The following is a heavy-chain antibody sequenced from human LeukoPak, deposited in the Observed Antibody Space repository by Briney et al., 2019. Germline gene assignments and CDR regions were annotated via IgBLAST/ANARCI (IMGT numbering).Heavy chain of an antibody. D-gene: IGHD3-10*01. CDR3: ARDIVSGSGSLDY. CDR1: GFTFDDYA. Sequence: GRSLRLSCAASGFTFDDYAMHWVRQAPGKGLVWVSRVKSDGSNPSYADSVKGRFTISRDNAENMLYLQMNTLGAEDTAVYYCARDIVSGSGSLDYWGQGTLVTVSS. J-gene: IGHJ4*02. V-gene: IGHV3-74*01. CDR2: VKSDGSNP.